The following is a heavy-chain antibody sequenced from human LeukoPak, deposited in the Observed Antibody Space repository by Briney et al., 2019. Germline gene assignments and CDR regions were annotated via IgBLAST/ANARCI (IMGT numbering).Heavy chain of an antibody. J-gene: IGHJ5*02. CDR3: AKDSSSGSYSWFDP. CDR2: IQYDGSNK. Sequence: GGSLRLSCATSGFSFSNYDMYWARQAPGKGLEWVAFIQYDGSNKYYADSVRGRFTISRDSSRNTVHLQMNSLRPEDSAVYYCAKDSSSGSYSWFDPWGQGTLVTVSS. CDR1: GFSFSNYD. V-gene: IGHV3-30*02. D-gene: IGHD3-10*01.